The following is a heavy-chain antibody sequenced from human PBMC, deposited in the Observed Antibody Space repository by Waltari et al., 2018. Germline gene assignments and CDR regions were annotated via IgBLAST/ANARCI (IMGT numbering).Heavy chain of an antibody. V-gene: IGHV4-34*01. D-gene: IGHD3-10*01. J-gene: IGHJ4*02. CDR1: GGSFSGYY. CDR3: ARGEAGSYYLY. CDR2: INHSGST. Sequence: QVQLQQWGAGLLKPSETLSLTCAVYGGSFSGYYWSWIHQPPGKGLEWIGEINHSGSTNYNPSLKSRVTISVDTSKNQFSLKLSSVTAADTAVYYCARGEAGSYYLYWGQGTLVTVSS.